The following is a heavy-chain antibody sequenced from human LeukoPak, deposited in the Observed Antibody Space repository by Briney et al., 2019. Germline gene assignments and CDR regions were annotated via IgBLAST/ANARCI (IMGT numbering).Heavy chain of an antibody. J-gene: IGHJ4*02. V-gene: IGHV3-74*01. CDR3: AREPSQLWIDN. D-gene: IGHD5-18*01. CDR2: INGDGTSK. Sequence: PGGSLRLSCAASRFTFSSYWMHWVRQVPGKGLLWVARINGDGTSKTYADSVKGRFTISRDNAKNTLYLQMNSLRAEDTAVYYCAREPSQLWIDNWGQGTRVIVSS. CDR1: RFTFSSYW.